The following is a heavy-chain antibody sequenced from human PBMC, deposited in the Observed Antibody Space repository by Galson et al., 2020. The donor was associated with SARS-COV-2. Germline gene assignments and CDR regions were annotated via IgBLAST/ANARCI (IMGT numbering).Heavy chain of an antibody. CDR2: INPSGGST. J-gene: IGHJ4*02. V-gene: IGHV1-46*01. CDR1: GYTFTSYY. Sequence: GESLKISCKASGYTFTSYYMHWVRQAPGQGLEWMGIINPSGGSTSYAQKFQGRVTMTRDTSTSTVYMELSSLRSEDTAVYYCARSGNKKTTVTTWTHFDYWGQGTLVTVSS. D-gene: IGHD4-17*01. CDR3: ARSGNKKTTVTTWTHFDY.